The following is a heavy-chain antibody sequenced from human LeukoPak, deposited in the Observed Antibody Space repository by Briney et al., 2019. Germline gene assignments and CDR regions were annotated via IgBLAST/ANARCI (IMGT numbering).Heavy chain of an antibody. CDR3: ATSGGSIAVVGPYFDY. CDR1: GFTFSSYA. D-gene: IGHD6-19*01. J-gene: IGHJ4*02. CDR2: ISGSGSST. V-gene: IGHV3-23*01. Sequence: GGSLRLSCAASGFTFSSYAMSWVRQAPGKGLEWVSAISGSGSSTYYADSVKGRFAISRDNSKNTLDLQMTSLRAEDTAVYYCATSGGSIAVVGPYFDYWGQGTLVTVSS.